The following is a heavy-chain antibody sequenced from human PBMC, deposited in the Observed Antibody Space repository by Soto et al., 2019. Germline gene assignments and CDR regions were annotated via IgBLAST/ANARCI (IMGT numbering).Heavy chain of an antibody. Sequence: ASVKVSCKASGYTFTSYDINWVRQATGQGLEWMGWMNPNSGNTGYAQKFQGRVTMTRNTSISTAYMELSSLRSEDTAVYYCARIPDIRDWFDPCGQGTLVTVSA. V-gene: IGHV1-8*01. CDR2: MNPNSGNT. CDR3: ARIPDIRDWFDP. D-gene: IGHD3-9*01. CDR1: GYTFTSYD. J-gene: IGHJ5*02.